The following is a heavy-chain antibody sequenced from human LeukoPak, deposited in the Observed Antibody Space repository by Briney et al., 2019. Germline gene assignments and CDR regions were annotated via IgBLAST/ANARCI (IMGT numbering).Heavy chain of an antibody. J-gene: IGHJ3*02. Sequence: SVEVSCKASGGTFSSYTISWVRQAPGQGLEWMGRIIPILGIANYAQKFQGRVTITADRSTSTAYMELSSLRSEDTAVYYCARAVYYDFWSGYAFDIWGQGTMVTVSS. D-gene: IGHD3-3*01. CDR2: IIPILGIA. CDR3: ARAVYYDFWSGYAFDI. CDR1: GGTFSSYT. V-gene: IGHV1-69*02.